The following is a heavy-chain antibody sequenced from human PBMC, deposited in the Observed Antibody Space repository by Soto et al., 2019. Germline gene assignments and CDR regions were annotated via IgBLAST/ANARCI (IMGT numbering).Heavy chain of an antibody. D-gene: IGHD6-13*01. V-gene: IGHV3-21*01. CDR2: ISSSSSYI. CDR1: GFTFSSYS. J-gene: IGHJ6*02. Sequence: GGSLRLSCAASGFTFSSYSMNWVRQAPGEGLEWVSSISSSSSYIYYADSVKGRFTISRDNAKNSLYLQMNSLRAEDTAVYYCARDFSAAAGTIFYYYYGMDVWGQGTTVTVSS. CDR3: ARDFSAAAGTIFYYYYGMDV.